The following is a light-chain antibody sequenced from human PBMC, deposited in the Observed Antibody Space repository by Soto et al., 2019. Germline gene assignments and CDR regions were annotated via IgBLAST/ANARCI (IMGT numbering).Light chain of an antibody. V-gene: IGKV1-33*01. CDR2: HAS. J-gene: IGKJ5*01. CDR1: QNITNN. CDR3: QQYYGLHLLT. Sequence: DIQMTQSPSSLSASIGDRFTITCQASQNITNNLSWYQQKPXKAPNLLXXHASKLAKGVTSRFSGSGSGTDFSFIITSLQREDLAKYYCQQYYGLHLLTFGQGTRLEIK.